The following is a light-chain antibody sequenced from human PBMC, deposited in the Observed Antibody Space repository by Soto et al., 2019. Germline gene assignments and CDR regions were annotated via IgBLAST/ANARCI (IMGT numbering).Light chain of an antibody. CDR1: SSDVGGYNY. CDR2: DVS. J-gene: IGLJ2*01. CDR3: CSYAGSYTFGE. V-gene: IGLV2-11*01. Sequence: QSALTQPRSVSGSPGQSVTISCTGTSSDVGGYNYVSWYQQHPGKAPKLMIYDVSQRPSGVPDRFSGSKSGNTASLTISGLQTDDEADYYCCSYAGSYTFGEFGGGTKLTVL.